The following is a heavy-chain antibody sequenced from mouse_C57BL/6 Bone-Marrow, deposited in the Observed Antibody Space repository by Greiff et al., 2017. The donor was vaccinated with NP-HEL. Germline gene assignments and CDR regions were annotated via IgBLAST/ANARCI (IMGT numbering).Heavy chain of an antibody. V-gene: IGHV1-69*01. J-gene: IGHJ1*03. CDR3: ALYDEGYFDV. Sequence: VQLQQPGAELVMPGASVKLSCKASGYTFTSYWMHWVKQRPGQGLEWIGEIDPSDSYTNYNQKFKGKSTLTVDKSSSTAYMQLSSLTSEDSAVYYCALYDEGYFDVWGTGTTVTVSS. CDR2: IDPSDSYT. D-gene: IGHD2-3*01. CDR1: GYTFTSYW.